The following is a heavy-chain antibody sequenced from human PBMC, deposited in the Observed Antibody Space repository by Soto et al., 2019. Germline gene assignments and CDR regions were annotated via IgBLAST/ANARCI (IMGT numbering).Heavy chain of an antibody. D-gene: IGHD2-8*01. CDR2: ISFDGNNK. V-gene: IGHV3-30-3*01. Sequence: QVQLVEYGGGVVQPGRSLRLSCAASGFTFSSYAMHWVRQAPGKGLEWVAVISFDGNNKYHADSVKGRFTISRDNSKNTLFLQMNSLRPEDTALYYCAREGGVLVSYFDYWGQGTLVTVSS. CDR3: AREGGVLVSYFDY. CDR1: GFTFSSYA. J-gene: IGHJ4*02.